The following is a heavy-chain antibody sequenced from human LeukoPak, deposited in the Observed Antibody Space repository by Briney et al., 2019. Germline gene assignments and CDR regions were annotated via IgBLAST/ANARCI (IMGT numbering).Heavy chain of an antibody. CDR3: AKGVGQTGYYDILPDFDY. D-gene: IGHD3-9*01. J-gene: IGHJ4*02. CDR2: INPNSGGT. CDR1: GYTFTGYY. Sequence: ASVKVSCKASGYTFTGYYMHWVRQAPGQGLEWMGWINPNSGGTNYAQKFQGRVTMTRDTSISTAYMELSRLRSDDTAVYYCAKGVGQTGYYDILPDFDYWGQGTLVTVSS. V-gene: IGHV1-2*02.